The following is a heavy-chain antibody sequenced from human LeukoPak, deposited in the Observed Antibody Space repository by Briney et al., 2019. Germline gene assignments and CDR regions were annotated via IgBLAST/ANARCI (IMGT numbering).Heavy chain of an antibody. V-gene: IGHV4-59*08. CDR2: IYYSGST. D-gene: IGHD6-13*01. CDR1: GGSISSYY. Sequence: SETLSLTCTVSGGSISSYYWSWIRQPPGKGLEWIGYIYYSGSTNYNPSLKSRVTISVDTSKNQFSLKLSSVTAADTAVYYCARLPAAAGTYYGMDVWGQGTTVTVSS. J-gene: IGHJ6*02. CDR3: ARLPAAAGTYYGMDV.